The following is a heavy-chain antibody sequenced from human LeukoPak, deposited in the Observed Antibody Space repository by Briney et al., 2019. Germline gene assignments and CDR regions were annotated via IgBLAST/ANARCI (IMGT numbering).Heavy chain of an antibody. CDR2: ISDSGGSK. J-gene: IGHJ4*02. CDR1: GITLSNYG. D-gene: IGHD3-10*01. Sequence: GGSLRLSCAVSGITLSNYGMSWVRQAPGKGLEWVAGISDSGGSKNYADSVKGRFTISRDNPKNTLYLKMNSLRAEDTAVYFCAKRGIVIRAVIIVGFHKEAYYFDYWGQGALVTVSS. V-gene: IGHV3-23*01. CDR3: AKRGIVIRAVIIVGFHKEAYYFDY.